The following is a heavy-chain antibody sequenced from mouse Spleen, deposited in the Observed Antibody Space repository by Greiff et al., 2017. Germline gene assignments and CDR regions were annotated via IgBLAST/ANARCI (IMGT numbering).Heavy chain of an antibody. D-gene: IGHD3-1*01. CDR3: ARHREGRYFDY. V-gene: IGHV5-6*01. J-gene: IGHJ2*01. CDR1: GFTFSSYG. CDR2: ISSGGSYT. Sequence: EVKLQESGGDLVKPGGSLKLSCAASGFTFSSYGMSWVRQTPDKRLEWVATISSGGSYTYYPDSVKGRFTISRDNAKNTLYLQMSSLKSEDTAMYYCARHREGRYFDYWGQGTTLTVSS.